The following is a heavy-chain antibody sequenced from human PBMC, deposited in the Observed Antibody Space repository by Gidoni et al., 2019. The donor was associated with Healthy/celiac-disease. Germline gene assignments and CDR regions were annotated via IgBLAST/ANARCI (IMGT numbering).Heavy chain of an antibody. J-gene: IGHJ4*02. CDR2: IYYSGST. Sequence: QLQLHESGPRLVKPSQTLSLTCTVSGGSISSGGYYWSWIRQHPGKGLEWIGYIYYSGSTYYNPSLKSRVTISVDTSKNQFSLKLSSVTAADTAVYYCARAGDSSGYYFDYWGQGTLVTVSS. CDR1: GGSISSGGYY. V-gene: IGHV4-31*03. CDR3: ARAGDSSGYYFDY. D-gene: IGHD3-22*01.